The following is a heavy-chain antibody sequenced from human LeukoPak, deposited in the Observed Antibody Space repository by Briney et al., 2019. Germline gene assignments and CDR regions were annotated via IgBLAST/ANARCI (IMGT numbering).Heavy chain of an antibody. CDR3: ARLLRPGGRKGDAFDI. Sequence: PSETLSLTCTVSGVSISGHHWTWLRQPQGTGLAWMGYFYDSGDFTYNPSLKSRVTIFMDMSNNQFSLTMSSVTAADTAMYYCARLLRPGGRKGDAFDIWGQGTMVTVSS. CDR1: GVSISGHH. J-gene: IGHJ3*02. D-gene: IGHD1-26*01. V-gene: IGHV4-59*08. CDR2: FYDSGDF.